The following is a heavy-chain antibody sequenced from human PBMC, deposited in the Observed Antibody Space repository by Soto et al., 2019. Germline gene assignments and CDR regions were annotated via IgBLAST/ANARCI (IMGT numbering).Heavy chain of an antibody. V-gene: IGHV1-3*01. CDR3: ARPGGGYSSTSCYSYYYYGMDV. CDR1: GYTFTSYA. Sequence: ASVKVSCKASGYTFTSYAMHWVRQAPGQRLEWMGWINAGNGNTKYSQKFQGRVTITRDTSASTAYMELSSLRSEDTAVYYCARPGGGYSSTSCYSYYYYGMDVWGQGTTVTVSS. CDR2: INAGNGNT. D-gene: IGHD2-2*01. J-gene: IGHJ6*02.